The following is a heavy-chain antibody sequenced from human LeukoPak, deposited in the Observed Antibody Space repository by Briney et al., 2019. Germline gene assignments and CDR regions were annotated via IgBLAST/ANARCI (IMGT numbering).Heavy chain of an antibody. J-gene: IGHJ3*02. V-gene: IGHV1-2*02. D-gene: IGHD3-22*01. CDR1: GYTFTGYY. Sequence: VASVKVSCKASGYTFTGYYMHWVRQAPGQGLEWMGWINPNSGGTNYAQKFQGRVTMTRDTSISTAYMELSRLRSDDTAVYYCARADSSHPDAFDIWGQGTMVTVSS. CDR3: ARADSSHPDAFDI. CDR2: INPNSGGT.